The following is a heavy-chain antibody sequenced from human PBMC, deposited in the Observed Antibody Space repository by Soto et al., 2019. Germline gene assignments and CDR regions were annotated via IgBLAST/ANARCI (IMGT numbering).Heavy chain of an antibody. D-gene: IGHD6-6*01. CDR3: AREVVETSSLWLDP. J-gene: IGHJ5*02. CDR2: MNTNTNTT. CDR1: GYTFTNND. Sequence: ASVKVSCKASGYTFTNNDINWVRQAPGQGLEWSGLMNTNTNTTDSAEVFEGRVSLTWDTSISTAYMQLNSLNIDDTAVYYCAREVVETSSLWLDPWGQGTLVTVSS. V-gene: IGHV1-8*01.